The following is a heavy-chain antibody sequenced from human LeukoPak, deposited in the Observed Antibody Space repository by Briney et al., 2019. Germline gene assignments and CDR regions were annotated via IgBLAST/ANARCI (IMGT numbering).Heavy chain of an antibody. D-gene: IGHD3-10*01. CDR1: GGTFSSYT. CDR3: ARLGSGSYYNTLRY. J-gene: IGHJ4*02. CDR2: IIPILGIA. Sequence: SVKVSCKASGGTFSSYTISWVRQAPGQGLEWMGRIIPILGIANYAQKFQGRVTITADKSTSTAYMELSSLRSEDTAVYYCARLGSGSYYNTLRYWGQGTLVTVSS. V-gene: IGHV1-69*02.